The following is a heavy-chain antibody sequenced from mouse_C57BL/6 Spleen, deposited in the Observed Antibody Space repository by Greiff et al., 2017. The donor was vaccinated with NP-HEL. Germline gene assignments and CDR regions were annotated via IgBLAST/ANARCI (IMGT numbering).Heavy chain of an antibody. CDR2: IYPGDGDT. J-gene: IGHJ1*03. Sequence: QVQLQQSGAELVKPGASVKISCKASGYAFSSYWMNWVKQRPGKGLEWIGQIYPGDGDTNYNGKFKGKATLTADKSSSTAYMQLSSLTSEDSAVYVCARDGYGGSYWYFDVWGTGTTVTVSS. CDR1: GYAFSSYW. D-gene: IGHD1-1*01. CDR3: ARDGYGGSYWYFDV. V-gene: IGHV1-80*01.